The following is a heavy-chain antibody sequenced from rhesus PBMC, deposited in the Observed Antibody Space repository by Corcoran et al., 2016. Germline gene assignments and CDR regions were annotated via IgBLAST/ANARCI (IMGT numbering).Heavy chain of an antibody. J-gene: IGHJ3*01. CDR2: VDGNNANA. V-gene: IGHV4-73*01. CDR3: ARGGQPHDAFDF. D-gene: IGHD1-1*01. CDR1: GGSISGYYF. Sequence: QVRLQQWGEGLVKPSETLSLTCAVYGGSISGYYFWTWIRQAPGRGLEWIGNVDGNNANAQYNSYLKNRVTISKDTSKKQFYLKLNSLTAADTAIYYCARGGQPHDAFDFWGQGLRVTVSS.